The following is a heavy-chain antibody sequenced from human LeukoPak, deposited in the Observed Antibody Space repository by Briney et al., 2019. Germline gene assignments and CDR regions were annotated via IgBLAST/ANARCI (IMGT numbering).Heavy chain of an antibody. CDR1: GFTFSIHG. V-gene: IGHV3-23*01. CDR2: ITGSGGST. D-gene: IGHD3-16*01. J-gene: IGHJ4*02. Sequence: GGSLRLSCAASGFTFSIHGMNWVRQGPGKGLEWVSGITGSGGSTYYADSVKGRFTISRDNSKNTLYLQMNSLRAEDTAVYYCAKDYYDYVWGSPNWFDYWGQGTLVTVSS. CDR3: AKDYYDYVWGSPNWFDY.